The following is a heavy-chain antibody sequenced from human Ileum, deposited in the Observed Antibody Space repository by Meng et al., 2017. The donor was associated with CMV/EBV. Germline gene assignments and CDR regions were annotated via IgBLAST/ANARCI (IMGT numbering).Heavy chain of an antibody. Sequence: QVQLQQWGAGLLKPSETLSLTCTVSGGSVNNYYWSWIRQSAGKGLEWIGRFYSSDTYNYHPSLDSRVTMSLDTSKNQFSLNLRSVTAADTATYYCARGPGASTREGFDYWGLGTLVTVSS. D-gene: IGHD1-26*01. CDR3: ARGPGASTREGFDY. V-gene: IGHV4-59*10. CDR2: FYSSDTY. CDR1: GGSVNNYY. J-gene: IGHJ4*02.